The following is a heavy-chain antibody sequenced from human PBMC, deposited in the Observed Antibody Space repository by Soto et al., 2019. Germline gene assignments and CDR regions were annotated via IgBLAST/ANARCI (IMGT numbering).Heavy chain of an antibody. CDR2: IDPSDSYT. Sequence: GESLKISCKGSGYSFTSYWISWVRQMPGKGLEWMGRIDPSDSYTNYSPSFQGHVTISADKSISTAYLQWSSLKASDTAMYYCARLEFWSGYRRSGVGYYGMDVWGQGTTVTVSS. V-gene: IGHV5-10-1*01. J-gene: IGHJ6*02. CDR1: GYSFTSYW. D-gene: IGHD3-3*01. CDR3: ARLEFWSGYRRSGVGYYGMDV.